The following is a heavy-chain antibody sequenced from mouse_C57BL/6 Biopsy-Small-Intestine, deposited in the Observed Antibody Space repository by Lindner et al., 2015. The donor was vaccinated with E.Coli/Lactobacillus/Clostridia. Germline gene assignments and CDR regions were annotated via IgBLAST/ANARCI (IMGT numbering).Heavy chain of an antibody. CDR2: IYPGNDNT. Sequence: VQLQESGPELAKPGASVKLSCKASGYTFTNYDINWVIQRPGQGLEWIGWIYPGNDNTKYNEKFKDKATSTVDTSSSTAYMELHSLTSEDSAVYFCARWGLNWHFFDYWGQGTTLTVSS. V-gene: IGHV1-85*01. CDR1: GYTFTNYD. J-gene: IGHJ2*01. D-gene: IGHD4-1*02. CDR3: ARWGLNWHFFDY.